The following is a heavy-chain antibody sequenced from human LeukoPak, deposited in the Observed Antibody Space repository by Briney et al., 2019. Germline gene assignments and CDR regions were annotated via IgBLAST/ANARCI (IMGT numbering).Heavy chain of an antibody. CDR1: GGSISGSSSY. V-gene: IGHV4-39*01. CDR2: IYYSGST. CDR3: ARLGAAGYH. Sequence: PSETLSLTCTVSGGSISGSSSYCGWIRQPPGKGLEWLWSIYYSGSTYYNPSLKSRVTISVDTSKNQFSLKLSSVTAADTAVYYCARLGAAGYHWGQGTLVTVSS. J-gene: IGHJ5*02. D-gene: IGHD6-13*01.